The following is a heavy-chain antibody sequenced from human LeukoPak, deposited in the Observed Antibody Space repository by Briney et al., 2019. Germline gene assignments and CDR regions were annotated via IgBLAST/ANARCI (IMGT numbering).Heavy chain of an antibody. J-gene: IGHJ4*02. V-gene: IGHV3-7*01. Sequence: PGGSLRLSCAASGFTFSTYWMSWVRQAPGKGLEWVANIKEDGSEKYYVDSVRGRFTISRDNAKSSLYLQMNSLRAEDTAVYYCARDDSTGWYSLDWGLGTLVTVSS. D-gene: IGHD6-19*01. CDR3: ARDDSTGWYSLD. CDR2: IKEDGSEK. CDR1: GFTFSTYW.